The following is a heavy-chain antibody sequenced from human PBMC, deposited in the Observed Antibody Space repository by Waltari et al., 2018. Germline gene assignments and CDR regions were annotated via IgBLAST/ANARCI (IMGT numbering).Heavy chain of an antibody. CDR2: IYTSGST. CDR1: GGSIRSGIYY. Sequence: QVQLQESGPGLVKPSQTLSLTCTVSGGSIRSGIYYWSWIRQPAGKGLEWIGRIYTSGSTNYNPSLKSRVTISVDTSKNQFSLKLSSVTAADTAVYYCVRGATQFDYWGQGTLVTVSS. D-gene: IGHD1-26*01. V-gene: IGHV4-61*02. J-gene: IGHJ4*02. CDR3: VRGATQFDY.